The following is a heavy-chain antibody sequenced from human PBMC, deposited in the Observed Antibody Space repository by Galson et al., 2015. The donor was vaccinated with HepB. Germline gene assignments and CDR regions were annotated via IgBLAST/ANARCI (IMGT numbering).Heavy chain of an antibody. CDR1: GLTVRNNY. V-gene: IGHV3-66*01. CDR3: ARDHDYFDY. CDR2: IYAGGNT. Sequence: SLRLSCAASGLTVRNNYIIWVRQAPGKGLEWVSVIYAGGNTYYADSVKGRFTISRDYSKNTVYLQMNSLRAEDTAVYYCARDHDYFDYWGQGTLVTVSS. J-gene: IGHJ4*02.